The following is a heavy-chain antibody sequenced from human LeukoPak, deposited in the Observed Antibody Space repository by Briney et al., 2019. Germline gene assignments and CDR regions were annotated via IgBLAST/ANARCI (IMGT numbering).Heavy chain of an antibody. Sequence: SETLCLTCTVSGGSINSYYWSWIRQPPGKGLEWIGNIYYTGNTNYNPSLKSRVSISLDTSRNQFFLNLSSVTAADTAVYYCARSFGSKNAFDVWGQGTVVTVSS. D-gene: IGHD3-3*01. J-gene: IGHJ3*01. CDR2: IYYTGNT. CDR3: ARSFGSKNAFDV. CDR1: GGSINSYY. V-gene: IGHV4-59*08.